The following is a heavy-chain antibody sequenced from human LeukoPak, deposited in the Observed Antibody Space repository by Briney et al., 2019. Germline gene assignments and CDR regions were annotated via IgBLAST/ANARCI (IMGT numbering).Heavy chain of an antibody. Sequence: ASVKVSCKASGYTFTGYYMHWVRQAPGQGLEWMGWINPNTGGTNYAQRFQGRVTVTRDTSISTAYLDLSRLTSDDTAVYYCTRDPSMVRGSCSIDFWGQGTLVTVSS. CDR2: INPNTGGT. CDR3: TRDPSMVRGSCSIDF. D-gene: IGHD3-10*01. CDR1: GYTFTGYY. J-gene: IGHJ4*02. V-gene: IGHV1-2*02.